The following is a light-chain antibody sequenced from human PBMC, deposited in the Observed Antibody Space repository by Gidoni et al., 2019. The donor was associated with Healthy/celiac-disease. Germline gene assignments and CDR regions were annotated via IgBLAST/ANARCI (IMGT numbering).Light chain of an antibody. CDR1: QGSSYN. CDR2: AAS. V-gene: IGKV1-27*01. Sequence: DIQMTESPCSLSASGGDRVTITGRASQGSSYNLAWYQQKPGKVPKLLIYAASTLQSGVPSRFSGSGSGTDFTLTISSLQPEDVATYYCQKYNSAPYTFGQGTKLEIK. CDR3: QKYNSAPYT. J-gene: IGKJ2*01.